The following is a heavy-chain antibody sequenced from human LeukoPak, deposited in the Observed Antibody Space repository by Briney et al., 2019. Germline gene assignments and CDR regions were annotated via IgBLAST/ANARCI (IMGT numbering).Heavy chain of an antibody. CDR2: ISYDGSNK. CDR1: GFTFSSYG. J-gene: IGHJ4*02. D-gene: IGHD3-9*01. CDR3: AKDRTKTYYDILTGYYSGSPIDY. Sequence: GGSLRLSCAASGFTFSSYGMHWVRQAPGKGLEWVAVISYDGSNKYYADSVKGRFTISRDNSKNTLYLQMNSLRAEDTAVYYCAKDRTKTYYDILTGYYSGSPIDYWGQGTLVTASS. V-gene: IGHV3-30*18.